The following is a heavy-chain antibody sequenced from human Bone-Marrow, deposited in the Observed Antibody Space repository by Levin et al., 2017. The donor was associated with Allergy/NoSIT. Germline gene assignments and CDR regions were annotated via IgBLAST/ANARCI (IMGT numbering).Heavy chain of an antibody. CDR1: GFTFDDYA. V-gene: IGHV3-9*01. Sequence: PGGSLRLSCAASGFTFDDYAMHWVRQAPGKGLEWVAGISWNSGSIGYADSVKGRFTISRDNAKNSLYLQMNSLRAEDTALYYCAKDCSSSWEGGGSCFYFDYWGQGTLVTVSS. CDR2: ISWNSGSI. J-gene: IGHJ4*02. D-gene: IGHD2-15*01. CDR3: AKDCSSSWEGGGSCFYFDY.